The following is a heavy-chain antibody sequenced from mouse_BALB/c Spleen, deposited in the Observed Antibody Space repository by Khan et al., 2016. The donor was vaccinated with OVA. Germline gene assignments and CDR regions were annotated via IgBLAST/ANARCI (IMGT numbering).Heavy chain of an antibody. D-gene: IGHD1-1*01. CDR3: ARRTTVDAMDY. CDR2: INPRSGYS. CDR1: GYTFTSNT. J-gene: IGHJ4*01. Sequence: QVQLKQSGAELARPGASVKMSCRASGYTFTSNTMHWVKQRPGQGLEWIGYINPRSGYSNYNQNFKDKATLTADKSSSPAYMQLISLTSEDSAVYYCARRTTVDAMDYWGQGTSVTVSS. V-gene: IGHV1-4*01.